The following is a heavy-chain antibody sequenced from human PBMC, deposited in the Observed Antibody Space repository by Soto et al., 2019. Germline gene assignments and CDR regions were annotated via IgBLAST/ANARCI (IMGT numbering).Heavy chain of an antibody. V-gene: IGHV3-30*03. CDR1: GFTFSDFG. D-gene: IGHD4-4*01. CDR2: ISFEGSNK. Sequence: QVHLVESGGGVVQPGRSLRLSCAASGFTFSDFGMHWVRQSPGKGLEWVAVISFEGSNKYYADSVKGRFTISRDDSKNTVYLQVNSLRPEDTAVYYCARDLTDYNYEYKFGCWGPGTLVTVSS. CDR3: ARDLTDYNYEYKFGC. J-gene: IGHJ4*02.